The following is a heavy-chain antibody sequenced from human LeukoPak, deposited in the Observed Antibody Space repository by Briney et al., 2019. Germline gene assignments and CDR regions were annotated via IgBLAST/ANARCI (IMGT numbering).Heavy chain of an antibody. CDR2: ISYDGSNK. CDR3: ASHGIIVVRQSDAFDI. V-gene: IGHV3-30-3*01. J-gene: IGHJ3*02. D-gene: IGHD3-22*01. CDR1: GFTFSSYA. Sequence: GGSLRLSCAASGFTFSSYAMHWVRQAPGKGLEWVAVISYDGSNKYYADSVKGRFTISRDNSKNTLYLQMNSLRAEDTAVYYCASHGIIVVRQSDAFDIWGQGTMVTVSS.